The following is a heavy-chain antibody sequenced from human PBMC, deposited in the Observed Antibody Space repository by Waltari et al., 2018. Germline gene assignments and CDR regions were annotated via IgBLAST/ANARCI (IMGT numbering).Heavy chain of an antibody. J-gene: IGHJ4*02. V-gene: IGHV1-24*01. D-gene: IGHD4-4*01. CDR1: GYNLPELS. Sequence: QVQLVQSGAEVKKPGASVKVSCKVSGYNLPELSLHWVRQAPGKGLEWMGGFDPEDGETIYAQKFQGRVTMTEDTSTDTAYMELSSLRSEDTAVYYCATAATVTPGKGTFDYWGQGTLVTVSS. CDR2: FDPEDGET. CDR3: ATAATVTPGKGTFDY.